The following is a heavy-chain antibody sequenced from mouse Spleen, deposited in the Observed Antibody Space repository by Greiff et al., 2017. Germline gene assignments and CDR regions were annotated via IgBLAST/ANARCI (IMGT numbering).Heavy chain of an antibody. J-gene: IGHJ1*01. CDR1: GYTFTSYW. CDR2: IDPSDSYT. D-gene: IGHD4-1*01. V-gene: IGHV1-59*01. CDR3: ARPANWDVWYFDV. Sequence: QVQLQQPGAELVRPGTSVKLSCKASGYTFTSYWMHWVKQRPGQGLEWIGVIDPSDSYTNYNQKFKGKATLTVDTSSSTAYMQLSSLTSEDSAVYYCARPANWDVWYFDVWGAGTTVTVSS.